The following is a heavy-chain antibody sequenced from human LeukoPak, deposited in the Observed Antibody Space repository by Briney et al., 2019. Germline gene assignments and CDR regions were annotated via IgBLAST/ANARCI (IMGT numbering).Heavy chain of an antibody. V-gene: IGHV3-30*02. J-gene: IGHJ6*04. CDR3: AELGITMIGGV. D-gene: IGHD3-10*02. CDR1: GFTFSSYG. CDR2: IRYDVINK. Sequence: GGSLRLSCAASGFTFSSYGMHWVRQAPGKGLEWVAFIRYDVINKYYADSVKGRFTISRDNSKNTLYLQMNSLRAEDTAVYYCAELGITMIGGVWGKGTTVTISS.